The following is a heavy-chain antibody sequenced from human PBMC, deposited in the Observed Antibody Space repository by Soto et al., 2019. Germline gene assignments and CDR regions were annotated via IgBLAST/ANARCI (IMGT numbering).Heavy chain of an antibody. D-gene: IGHD3-3*01. CDR2: INPSGGST. Sequence: ASVKVSCKASGYTFTSYYMHWVRQAPGQGLEWMGIINPSGGSTSYAQKFQGRVTMTRDTSTSTVYMELSSLRSEDTAVYYCARDRSITIFGVVIMGYYGMDVWGQGTTVTVS. V-gene: IGHV1-46*01. J-gene: IGHJ6*02. CDR3: ARDRSITIFGVVIMGYYGMDV. CDR1: GYTFTSYY.